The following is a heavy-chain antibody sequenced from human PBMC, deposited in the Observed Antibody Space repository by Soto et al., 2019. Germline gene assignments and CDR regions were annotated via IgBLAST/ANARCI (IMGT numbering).Heavy chain of an antibody. J-gene: IGHJ4*02. D-gene: IGHD2-15*01. CDR2: IWYDGSNK. V-gene: IGHV3-33*01. CDR1: GFTFSSYG. Sequence: GGSLRLSCAASGFTFSSYGMHWVRQAPGKGLEWVAVIWYDGSNKYYADSVKGRFTISRDNSKNTLYLQMNSLRAEDTAVYYCARGGYCSGGSCYSRGNDYWGQGTLVTVSS. CDR3: ARGGYCSGGSCYSRGNDY.